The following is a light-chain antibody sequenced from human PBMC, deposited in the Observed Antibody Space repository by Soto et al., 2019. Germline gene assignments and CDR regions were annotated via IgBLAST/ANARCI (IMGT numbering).Light chain of an antibody. J-gene: IGKJ1*01. CDR1: HSISTY. V-gene: IGKV1-39*01. Sequence: DIQMTQSPSSLSASVGDRVTITCRATHSISTYVNWYQQKKGKAPNLLIYAASTLQSGVPSRFSSSGSGTDFTLTISRLEPEDFVVYYCQQYGSSIQTFGQGTKVDI. CDR3: QQYGSSIQT. CDR2: AAS.